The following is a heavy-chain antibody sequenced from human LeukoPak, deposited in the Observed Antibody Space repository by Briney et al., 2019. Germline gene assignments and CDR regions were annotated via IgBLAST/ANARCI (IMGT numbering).Heavy chain of an antibody. J-gene: IGHJ3*02. V-gene: IGHV3-21*01. CDR3: GRVGGRSKAAKGDAFDI. Sequence: GGSLGLSCAASGFTFSSYSMNWVRQAPGKGLEWVSSISSGSTYMYYADSVKGRFTISRDNAQNSMYLQMNSLRAEDTAVYYCGRVGGRSKAAKGDAFDIWGQGTMVTVSS. D-gene: IGHD6-6*01. CDR1: GFTFSSYS. CDR2: ISSGSTYM.